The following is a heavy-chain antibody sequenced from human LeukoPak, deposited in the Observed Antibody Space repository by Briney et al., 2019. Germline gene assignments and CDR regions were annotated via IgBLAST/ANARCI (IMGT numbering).Heavy chain of an antibody. J-gene: IGHJ4*02. CDR2: IYHSGST. CDR3: ARHIKQKSKDGRYDYGDYVGVFDY. Sequence: SETLSLTCAVSGGSISSGGYSWSWTRQPPGKGLEWIGYIYHSGSTYYNPSLKSRVTISVDRSKNQFSLKLSSVTAADTAVYYCARHIKQKSKDGRYDYGDYVGVFDYWGQGTLVTVSS. D-gene: IGHD4-17*01. CDR1: GGSISSGGYS. V-gene: IGHV4-30-2*01.